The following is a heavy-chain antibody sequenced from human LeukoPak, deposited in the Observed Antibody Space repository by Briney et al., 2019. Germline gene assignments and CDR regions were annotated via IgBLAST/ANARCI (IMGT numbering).Heavy chain of an antibody. CDR2: ITGSGNST. CDR1: GFTFSNYA. J-gene: IGHJ4*02. Sequence: PGGSLRLSCAVSGFTFSNYAMTWVRQAPGKGLEWVSEITGSGNSTYYADSVKGRFTISRDNSKNTLYLQVNSLRAEDTAVYYCARELFDFDYWGQGTLDTVSP. CDR3: ARELFDFDY. V-gene: IGHV3-23*01. D-gene: IGHD3-10*01.